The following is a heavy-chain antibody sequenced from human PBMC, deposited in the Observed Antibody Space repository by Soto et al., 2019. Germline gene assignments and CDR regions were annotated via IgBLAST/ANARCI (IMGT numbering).Heavy chain of an antibody. CDR1: GGSISSSSYY. CDR2: IYYSGST. J-gene: IGHJ6*02. Sequence: PSETLSLTCTVSGGSISSSSYYWGWIRQPPGKGLEWIGSIYYSGSTYYNPSLKSRVTISVDTSKNQFSLKLSSVTAADTAVYYCARINYYDSSGYYYGMVVCGQGTTVTVSS. V-gene: IGHV4-39*01. CDR3: ARINYYDSSGYYYGMVV. D-gene: IGHD3-22*01.